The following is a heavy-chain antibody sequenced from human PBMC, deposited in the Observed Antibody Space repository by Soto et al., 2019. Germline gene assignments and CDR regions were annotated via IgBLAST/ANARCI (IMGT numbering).Heavy chain of an antibody. V-gene: IGHV3-21*01. CDR2: ISSSSSYI. Sequence: PGGSLRLSCAASGFTFSSYSMNWVRQAPGKGLEWVSSISSSSSYIYYADSVKGRFTISRDNAKNSLYLQMNSLRAEDTAVYYCARDCSGGSCYPGMDVWGQGTTVTVSS. CDR1: GFTFSSYS. CDR3: ARDCSGGSCYPGMDV. D-gene: IGHD2-15*01. J-gene: IGHJ6*02.